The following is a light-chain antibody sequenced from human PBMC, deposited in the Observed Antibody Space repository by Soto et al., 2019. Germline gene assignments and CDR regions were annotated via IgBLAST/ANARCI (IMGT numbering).Light chain of an antibody. CDR3: QQATTFPPVRV. CDR2: GTT. CDR1: QRGGGW. Sequence: DIQMTQSPSYVSASIGDRVTITCWASQRGGGWLAWYQQKPGIAPKALIYGTTLLQSGVPPRFSGSRSGTEFTLTVSSLQPEDFATYVCQQATTFPPVRVFGGMTKVE. J-gene: IGKJ4*02. V-gene: IGKV1-12*01.